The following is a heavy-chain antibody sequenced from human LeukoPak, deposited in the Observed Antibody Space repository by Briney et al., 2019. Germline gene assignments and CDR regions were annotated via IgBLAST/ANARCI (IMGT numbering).Heavy chain of an antibody. CDR3: ARDYALGSSSSGEPMAN. CDR1: GFTFSSYW. J-gene: IGHJ4*02. D-gene: IGHD1-26*01. CDR2: IKQDGSEK. V-gene: IGHV3-7*01. Sequence: AGGSLRLSCAASGFTFSSYWMSWVRQAPGKGLEWVANIKQDGSEKYYVDSVKGRFTISRDNAKNSLYLQMNSLRDDDTAVYYCARDYALGSSSSGEPMANWGQGTLVTVSS.